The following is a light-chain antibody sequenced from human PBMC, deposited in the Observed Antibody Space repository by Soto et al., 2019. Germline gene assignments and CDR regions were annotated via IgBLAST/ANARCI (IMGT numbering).Light chain of an antibody. Sequence: QSALTQPPSASGSPRQSVTISCTGTSSDVGGYNYVSWYQQHPGKAPKLMIYEVSKRPSGVPDRFSGSKSGNTASLTVSGLQAEDEAEYYCSSYAGSNNLVFGGGTKLTV. J-gene: IGLJ2*01. CDR1: SSDVGGYNY. CDR2: EVS. CDR3: SSYAGSNNLV. V-gene: IGLV2-8*01.